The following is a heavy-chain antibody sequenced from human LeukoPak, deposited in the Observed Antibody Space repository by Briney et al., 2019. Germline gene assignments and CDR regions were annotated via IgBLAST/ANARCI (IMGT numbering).Heavy chain of an antibody. J-gene: IGHJ6*03. CDR2: IHYTGST. CDR3: ARTGGSFYFYYYMDV. D-gene: IGHD1-26*01. Sequence: SETLSLTCSVSGGSIRSNSYNWGWIRQPPGKGLEWSGNIHYTGSTYNNPSLKSRITISVDTSKNQFSLKLSSVTAADTAVYYCARTGGSFYFYYYMDVWGKGTTVTVSS. CDR1: GGSIRSNSYN. V-gene: IGHV4-39*07.